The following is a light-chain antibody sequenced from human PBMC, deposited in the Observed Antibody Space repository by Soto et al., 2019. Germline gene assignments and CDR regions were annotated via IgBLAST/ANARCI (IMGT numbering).Light chain of an antibody. CDR1: ESVHRN. CDR3: QHYGNWTPT. J-gene: IGKJ3*01. CDR2: YAS. V-gene: IGKV3-15*01. Sequence: EMVMTQSPATLSVSPGERVTLSCRASESVHRNLAWYQQKPGQGPSLLIYYASTRATGVPDRFTGSGSGTEFTLTISSLQSEDFGVYHCQHYGNWTPTFGPGTKVEIK.